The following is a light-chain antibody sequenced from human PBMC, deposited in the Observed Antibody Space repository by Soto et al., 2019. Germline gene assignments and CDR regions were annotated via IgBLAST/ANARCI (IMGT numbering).Light chain of an antibody. Sequence: EIKLTQSPPTLSASVGDRVTITCRASHTISTWMAWYQQKPGKAPKLLVYDASTLQSGVASRFSGSGSGTEFTLIISGLQPDDSATYYCQQYTNTNHPWMFGQGTKVDI. CDR3: QQYTNTNHPWM. V-gene: IGKV1-5*01. J-gene: IGKJ1*01. CDR1: HTISTW. CDR2: DAS.